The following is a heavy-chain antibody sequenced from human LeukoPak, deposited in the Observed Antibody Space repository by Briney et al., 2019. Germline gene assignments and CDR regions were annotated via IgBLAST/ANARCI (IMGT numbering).Heavy chain of an antibody. J-gene: IGHJ4*02. D-gene: IGHD3-16*01. Sequence: GGSLRLSCAASGFTISSFSMNWVRQAPGKGLEWVSYISSSGSTIYYADSVKGRFTISRDNAKNSLYLQMNSLRAEDTAVYYCAGDSSPHPEMLWGSIFDYWGQGTLVTVSS. CDR3: AGDSSPHPEMLWGSIFDY. CDR1: GFTISSFS. V-gene: IGHV3-48*04. CDR2: ISSSGSTI.